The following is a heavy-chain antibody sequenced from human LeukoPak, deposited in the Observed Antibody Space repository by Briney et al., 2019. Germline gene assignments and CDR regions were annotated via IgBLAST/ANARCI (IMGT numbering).Heavy chain of an antibody. V-gene: IGHV3-9*01. CDR1: GFTFDDYA. J-gene: IGHJ4*02. D-gene: IGHD1-14*01. CDR2: ISWNSDSI. CDR3: AKDITTMASYYFDY. Sequence: GGSLRLSCAASGFTFDDYAMHWVRQAPGKGPEWVSGISWNSDSIDYADSVKGRFTISRDNAKNSLYLQMNSLRAEDTALYYCAKDITTMASYYFDYWGQGTLVTVSS.